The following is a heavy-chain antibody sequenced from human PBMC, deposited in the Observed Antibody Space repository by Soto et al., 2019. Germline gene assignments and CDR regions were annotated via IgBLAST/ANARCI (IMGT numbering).Heavy chain of an antibody. D-gene: IGHD2-15*01. CDR2: ISSSRSTK. Sequence: EVQVVESGGGLVQPGGSLRLSCAASGFTFSSYSMNWVRQAPGKGLEWVSYISSSRSTKFYADSVKGRFTISRDNARNSVYLQMYCRRAEDTAVHYCASDIDGWGQGTLVTVSS. V-gene: IGHV3-48*01. CDR1: GFTFSSYS. J-gene: IGHJ4*02. CDR3: ASDIDG.